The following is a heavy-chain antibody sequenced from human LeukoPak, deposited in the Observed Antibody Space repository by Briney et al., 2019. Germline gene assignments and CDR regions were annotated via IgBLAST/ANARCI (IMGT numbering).Heavy chain of an antibody. CDR3: ARGKYHYDSRPVAGWYFDY. V-gene: IGHV4-59*01. CDR2: IDYRGNT. J-gene: IGHJ4*02. Sequence: SKTLSLTCTVSGGSISSYYWSWIRQSPGKGLEWIGYIDYRGNTNYNPSLKSRLSISVDTSKNQFSLRLNSVTAADTAVYYCARGKYHYDSRPVAGWYFDYWGQGTLVTVSS. D-gene: IGHD3-22*01. CDR1: GGSISSYY.